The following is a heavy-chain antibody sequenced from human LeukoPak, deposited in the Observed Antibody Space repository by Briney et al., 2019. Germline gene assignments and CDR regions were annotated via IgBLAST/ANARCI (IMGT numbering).Heavy chain of an antibody. CDR2: TFDSSRCYN. J-gene: IGHJ4*02. D-gene: IGHD6-13*01. CDR3: SRGRAAAGFDC. Sequence: SQTPSLSSVISGDSVSRTSAVCNWVRQSPSRGLECLGRTFDSSRCYNDYAVSVQSRISVNPDTSKNQFSLQLNSVTPEDTAVYYCSRGRAAAGFDCWGQGTLVTVSS. CDR1: GDSVSRTSAV. V-gene: IGHV6-1*01.